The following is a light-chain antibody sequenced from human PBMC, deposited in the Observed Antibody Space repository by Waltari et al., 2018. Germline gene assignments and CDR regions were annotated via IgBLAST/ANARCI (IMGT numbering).Light chain of an antibody. CDR1: QSISRY. V-gene: IGKV3-20*01. Sequence: ILLTQSPGTLSLSPGGRATLSCMASQSISRYLAWYQQKPGQAPRLLIYGASTRATGIPDRCSGSGSGTDFSLTISGLEPEDSAVYYCQHHFRLPATFGQGTKVEIK. CDR3: QHHFRLPAT. J-gene: IGKJ1*01. CDR2: GAS.